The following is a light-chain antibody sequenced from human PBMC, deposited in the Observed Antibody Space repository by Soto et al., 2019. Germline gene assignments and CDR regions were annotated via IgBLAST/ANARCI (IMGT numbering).Light chain of an antibody. Sequence: QSALTQPASVSGSPGQSITTSCTGTRSDVGGYKYVSWYQHHPGKAPKLILYDVSNRPSGVSTRFSGSKSGNTASLTISWLQADDEADYYCSSYTSTSTYVFGTGTKLTVL. CDR1: RSDVGGYKY. V-gene: IGLV2-14*03. CDR2: DVS. J-gene: IGLJ1*01. CDR3: SSYTSTSTYV.